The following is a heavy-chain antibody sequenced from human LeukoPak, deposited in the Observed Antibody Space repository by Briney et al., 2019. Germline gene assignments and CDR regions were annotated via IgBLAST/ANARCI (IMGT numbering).Heavy chain of an antibody. D-gene: IGHD5-12*01. CDR3: AKSVRLGIPSIFDY. CDR2: ISGSGGST. Sequence: LEWVSGISGSGGSTYYADAVKGRFTISRNNSKNTLYLQMNSLRAEDTAVYYCAKSVRLGIPSIFDYWGQGTLVTVSS. J-gene: IGHJ4*02. V-gene: IGHV3-23*01.